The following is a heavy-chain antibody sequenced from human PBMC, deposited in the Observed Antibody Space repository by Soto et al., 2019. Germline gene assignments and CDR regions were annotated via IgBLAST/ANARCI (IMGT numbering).Heavy chain of an antibody. Sequence: QVQLVQSGAEVKKPGASVKVSCKASGYTFTSYAMHWVRQAPGQRLEWMGWINAGNGNTQYSQKFQGRVTITRDTSARTAYMELSSLRSEDTAVYYCARWFIAAAAPEYWGQGTLVTVSS. CDR1: GYTFTSYA. J-gene: IGHJ4*02. CDR3: ARWFIAAAAPEY. CDR2: INAGNGNT. V-gene: IGHV1-3*01. D-gene: IGHD6-13*01.